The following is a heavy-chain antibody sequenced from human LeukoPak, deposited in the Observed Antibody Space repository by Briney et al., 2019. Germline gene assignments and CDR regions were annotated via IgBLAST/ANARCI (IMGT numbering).Heavy chain of an antibody. V-gene: IGHV4-31*03. CDR3: ARDQYSSGRWFDP. Sequence: SETLSLTCTVSGGSISSGGYYWSWIRQHPGKGLEWIGYIYYSGSTYYNPSLKSRVTISVDTSKNQFSLKLSSVTAADTAVYYCARDQYSSGRWFDPWGQGTLVTVSS. J-gene: IGHJ5*02. D-gene: IGHD6-19*01. CDR1: GGSISSGGYY. CDR2: IYYSGST.